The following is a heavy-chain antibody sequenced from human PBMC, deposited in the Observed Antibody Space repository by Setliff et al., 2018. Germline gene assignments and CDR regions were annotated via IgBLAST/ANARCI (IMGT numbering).Heavy chain of an antibody. V-gene: IGHV4-59*08. Sequence: SETLSLTCSVSGGSINRDYWNWIRQPPGKGLEWLGYIHYSGNTNYNPSLKSRVTISFNTSKNQFSLRLTSVTAADTAIYYCASRTTGPGGWFDYWGQGALVTVSS. CDR3: ASRTTGPGGWFDY. J-gene: IGHJ5*01. D-gene: IGHD1-1*01. CDR1: GGSINRDY. CDR2: IHYSGNT.